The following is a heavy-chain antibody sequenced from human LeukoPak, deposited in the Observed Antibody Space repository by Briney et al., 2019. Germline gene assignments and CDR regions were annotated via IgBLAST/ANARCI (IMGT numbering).Heavy chain of an antibody. CDR3: PYVSGIGEL. Sequence: SETLSLTCTVSGGSISYHYWSWIRQPAGKGLEWIGRIYTSGTTKYNPSLKSRVTISVDKSKNQFSLKLSSVTAADTAVYYCPYVSGIGELWGQGTLVTVSS. CDR2: IYTSGTT. CDR1: GGSISYHY. D-gene: IGHD3-10*01. J-gene: IGHJ4*02. V-gene: IGHV4-4*07.